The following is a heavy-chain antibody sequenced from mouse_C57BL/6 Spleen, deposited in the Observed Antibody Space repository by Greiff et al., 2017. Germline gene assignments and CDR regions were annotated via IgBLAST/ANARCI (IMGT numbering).Heavy chain of an antibody. J-gene: IGHJ2*01. V-gene: IGHV3-6*01. CDR3: AREGGSGPDY. Sequence: DVKLQESGPGLVKPSQSLSLTCSATGYSITSGYYWNWIRQLPGNKLEWMGYISYDGSNNYNPTLKNRISITRDTSKNQFFLKLNSVTTEDTATYYCAREGGSGPDYWGQGTTLTVSS. CDR2: ISYDGSN. CDR1: GYSITSGYY. D-gene: IGHD1-1*01.